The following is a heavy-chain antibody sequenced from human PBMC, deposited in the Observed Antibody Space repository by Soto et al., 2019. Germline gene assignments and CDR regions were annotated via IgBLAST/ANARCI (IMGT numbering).Heavy chain of an antibody. V-gene: IGHV3-23*01. D-gene: IGHD6-6*01. CDR2: ISGTGGST. J-gene: IGHJ4*02. CDR1: GFTFSSYA. CDR3: AKDRSIFNSDGGGFDN. Sequence: AQLLESGGGLVQPGGSLRLSCAASGFTFSSYAMSWVRQAPGKGLEWVSGISGTGGSTYYADSVKGRFTISRDTSKNTLYLQMSSLRAGDTALYYCAKDRSIFNSDGGGFDNWGQGTLVTVSS.